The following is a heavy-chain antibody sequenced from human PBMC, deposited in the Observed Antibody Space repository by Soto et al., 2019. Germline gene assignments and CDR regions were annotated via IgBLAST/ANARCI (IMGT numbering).Heavy chain of an antibody. D-gene: IGHD6-6*01. CDR1: GFTFSSYS. Sequence: EVQLVESGGALVQPGGSLRLSCAASGFTFSSYSMNWVCQAPGKGLEWVSYISSGSATIYYADSVKGRFTISRDNAKNSLYLQMNSLRDEDTAVYYCARDSASYSSSSGSYWYFDLWGRGTLVSVSS. CDR2: ISSGSATI. V-gene: IGHV3-48*02. CDR3: ARDSASYSSSSGSYWYFDL. J-gene: IGHJ2*01.